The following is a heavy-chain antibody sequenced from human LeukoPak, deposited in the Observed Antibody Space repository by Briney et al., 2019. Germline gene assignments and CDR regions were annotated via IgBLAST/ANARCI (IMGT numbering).Heavy chain of an antibody. D-gene: IGHD3-10*01. Sequence: SETLSLTCAVYGGSFSGYYWSWIRQPPGKGLEWIGEINHSGSTNYNPSLKSRVTISVDTSKNQFSLKLSSVTAADTAVYYCARGLRRGSGKKAHYYYGMDVWGKGTTVTVSS. V-gene: IGHV4-34*01. CDR1: GGSFSGYY. CDR2: INHSGST. J-gene: IGHJ6*04. CDR3: ARGLRRGSGKKAHYYYGMDV.